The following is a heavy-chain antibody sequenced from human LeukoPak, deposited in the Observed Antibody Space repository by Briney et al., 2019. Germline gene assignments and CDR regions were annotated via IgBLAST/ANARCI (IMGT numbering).Heavy chain of an antibody. Sequence: GGSLRLSCAASGFTFSDYEMNWVRQAPGKGLEWLSYISTGGRTVKYADSVKGRFTISRDNARSSLFLQMSNLRVEDTAVYFCARGATVSYYSDHWAQGALVAVSS. CDR2: ISTGGRTV. V-gene: IGHV3-48*03. CDR3: ARGATVSYYSDH. D-gene: IGHD4-17*01. CDR1: GFTFSDYE. J-gene: IGHJ4*02.